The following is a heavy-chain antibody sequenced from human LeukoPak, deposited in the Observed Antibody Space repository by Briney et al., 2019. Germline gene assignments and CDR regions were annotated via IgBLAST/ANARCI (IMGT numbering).Heavy chain of an antibody. CDR1: GFTFSSYG. V-gene: IGHV3-30*18. CDR3: AKDGLRWFGVHFDY. CDR2: ISYDGSNK. D-gene: IGHD3-10*01. Sequence: PGRSLRLSCAASGFTFSSYGMHWVRQAPGKGLEWVAVISYDGSNKYYADSVKGRFTISRDNSKNTLYLQMNSLRAEDTAVYYCAKDGLRWFGVHFDYWGQGTLVTVSA. J-gene: IGHJ4*02.